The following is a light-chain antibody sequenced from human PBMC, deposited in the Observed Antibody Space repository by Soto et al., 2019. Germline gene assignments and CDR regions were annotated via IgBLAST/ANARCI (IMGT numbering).Light chain of an antibody. CDR1: QSVGSN. V-gene: IGKV3-15*01. CDR2: DAF. Sequence: EIVMTQSPAILSVSPGERATLSCRASQSVGSNLAWYQQQPGQAPRLLIYDAFTRATGIPARISGSGSGAEFTLTITRLQSEDFAVYYCQQYSNWPWTFGQGAKVEIK. J-gene: IGKJ1*01. CDR3: QQYSNWPWT.